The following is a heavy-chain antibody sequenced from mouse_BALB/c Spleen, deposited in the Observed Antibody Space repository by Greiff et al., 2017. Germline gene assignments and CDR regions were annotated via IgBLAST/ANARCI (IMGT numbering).Heavy chain of an antibody. Sequence: EVMLVESGGGLVQPGGSRKLSCAASGFTFSSFGMHWVRQAPEKGLEWVAYISSGSSTIYYADTVKGRFTISRDNPKNTLFLQMTSLRSEDTAMYYCARGLRLPSFDYWGQGTTLTVSS. CDR2: ISSGSSTI. J-gene: IGHJ2*01. V-gene: IGHV5-17*02. D-gene: IGHD1-2*01. CDR3: ARGLRLPSFDY. CDR1: GFTFSSFG.